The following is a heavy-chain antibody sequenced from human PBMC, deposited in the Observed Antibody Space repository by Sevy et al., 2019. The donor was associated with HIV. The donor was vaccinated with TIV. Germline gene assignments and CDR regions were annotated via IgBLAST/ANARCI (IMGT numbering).Heavy chain of an antibody. CDR2: IKEDGSAK. D-gene: IGHD5-12*01. Sequence: GGCLRLSCAASGFTFSTYWMTCVRQAPGQGLEWVANIKEDGSAKYYVDSVKGRFTISRDNAKNSLYLQVNNLRVEDSAVYYCASDSLGYGGYAHWGQGTPVTVSS. V-gene: IGHV3-7*01. CDR1: GFTFSTYW. CDR3: ASDSLGYGGYAH. J-gene: IGHJ1*01.